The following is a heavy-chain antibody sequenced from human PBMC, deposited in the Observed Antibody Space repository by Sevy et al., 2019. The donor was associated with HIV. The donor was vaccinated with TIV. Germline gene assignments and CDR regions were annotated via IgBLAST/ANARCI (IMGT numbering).Heavy chain of an antibody. D-gene: IGHD3-22*01. Sequence: SETLPLTCTVSGGSISSSSYYWGWIRQPPGKGLEWIGSIYYSGSTYYNPSLKSRVTISVDTSKNQFSLKLSSVTAADTAVYYCARHLTMIVVVIKGLFDPWGQGTLVTVSS. CDR3: ARHLTMIVVVIKGLFDP. CDR1: GGSISSSSYY. J-gene: IGHJ5*02. V-gene: IGHV4-39*01. CDR2: IYYSGST.